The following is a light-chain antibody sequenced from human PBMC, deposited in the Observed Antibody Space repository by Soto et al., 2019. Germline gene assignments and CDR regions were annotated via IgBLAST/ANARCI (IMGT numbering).Light chain of an antibody. CDR1: QSINNW. Sequence: DIQMTQSPSTLSASVGDRVTITCRASQSINNWLAWYQRKPGKAPNLLIYDASSLQSGVPSRFSGSGSGTEFTLTISGLQPDDFATYYCQQYKSHSKTFGQGTKLEIK. CDR3: QQYKSHSKT. CDR2: DAS. J-gene: IGKJ2*01. V-gene: IGKV1-5*01.